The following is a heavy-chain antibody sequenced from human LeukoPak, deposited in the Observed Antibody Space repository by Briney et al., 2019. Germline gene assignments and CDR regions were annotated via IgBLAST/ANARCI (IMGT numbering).Heavy chain of an antibody. D-gene: IGHD4-23*01. CDR2: INPNSGGT. CDR1: GYTFTGYY. Sequence: ASVKVSCKASGYTFTGYYMHWVRQAPGQGLEWMGWINPNSGGTNYAQKFQGWVTMTRDTSISTAYMELSRLRSDDTAVYYCARERPASTVVTASGMDVWGQGTTVTVSS. J-gene: IGHJ6*02. CDR3: ARERPASTVVTASGMDV. V-gene: IGHV1-2*04.